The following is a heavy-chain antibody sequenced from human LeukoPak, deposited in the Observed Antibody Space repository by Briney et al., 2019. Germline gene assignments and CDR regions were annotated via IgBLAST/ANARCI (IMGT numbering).Heavy chain of an antibody. CDR1: GFTFDDYA. J-gene: IGHJ3*02. D-gene: IGHD3-22*01. Sequence: GGSLRLSCAASGFTFDDYAMHWVRQAPGKGLEWVSGISWNSGSIGYADSVKGRFTISRDNAKNSLYLQMNSLRAEDMALYYCATGLKYYYDSSGYQIDAFDIWGQGTMVTVSS. CDR2: ISWNSGSI. V-gene: IGHV3-9*03. CDR3: ATGLKYYYDSSGYQIDAFDI.